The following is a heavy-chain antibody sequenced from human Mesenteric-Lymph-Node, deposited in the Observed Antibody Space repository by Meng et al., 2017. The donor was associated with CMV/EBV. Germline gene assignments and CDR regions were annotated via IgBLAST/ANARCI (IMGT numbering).Heavy chain of an antibody. V-gene: IGHV3-7*01. J-gene: IGHJ6*02. Sequence: GGSLRLSCAASGFSFISYWMSWVRQAPGKGLEWVANINQDGSEKYYVDSVKGRFTISRDNAKNSMYLQMSSLRAEDTAVYYCARRGLWCSSSSCYMLYAMDVWGQGTTVTVSS. CDR3: ARRGLWCSSSSCYMLYAMDV. CDR2: INQDGSEK. D-gene: IGHD2-2*02. CDR1: GFSFISYW.